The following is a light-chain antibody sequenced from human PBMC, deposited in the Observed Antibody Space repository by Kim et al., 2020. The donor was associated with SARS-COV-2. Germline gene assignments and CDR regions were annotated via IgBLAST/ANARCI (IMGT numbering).Light chain of an antibody. CDR1: SSNVGSNS. V-gene: IGLV1-44*01. CDR2: SNN. Sequence: QSELTQPPSASGTPGQRVIISCSGSSSNVGSNSVTWYEHLPGTAPKVLIYSNNQRPSGVPDRFSGSKSGTSASLAISGLQSEDEADYYCAACDDSLNGWVFGGGTQLTVL. J-gene: IGLJ3*02. CDR3: AACDDSLNGWV.